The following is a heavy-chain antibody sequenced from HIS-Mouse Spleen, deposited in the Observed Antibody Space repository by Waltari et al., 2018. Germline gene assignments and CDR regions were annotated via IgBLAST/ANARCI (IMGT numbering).Heavy chain of an antibody. CDR3: AREIPYSSSWYDWYFDL. J-gene: IGHJ2*01. Sequence: QLQLQASGPGLVTPSETLSLTFTVPGGSTTSTSYSWGWIRQPPGKGLEWIGSIYYSGSTYYNPSLKSRVTISVDTSKNQFSLKLSSVTAADTAVYYCAREIPYSSSWYDWYFDLWGRGTLVTVSS. CDR2: IYYSGST. V-gene: IGHV4-39*07. CDR1: GGSTTSTSYS. D-gene: IGHD6-13*01.